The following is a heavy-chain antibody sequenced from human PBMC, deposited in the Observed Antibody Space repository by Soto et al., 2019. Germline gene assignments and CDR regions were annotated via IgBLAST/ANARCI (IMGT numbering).Heavy chain of an antibody. J-gene: IGHJ4*02. CDR3: ARDSSDDSSGYYPSPLIY. V-gene: IGHV4-59*12. CDR1: GGSISSYY. D-gene: IGHD3-22*01. CDR2: IYYSGST. Sequence: SETLSLTCTVSGGSISSYYWSWIRQPPGKGLEWIGYIYYSGSTYYNPSLKSRVTISVDTSKNQFSLKLSSVTAADTAVYYCARDSSDDSSGYYPSPLIYWGRGTLVTVSS.